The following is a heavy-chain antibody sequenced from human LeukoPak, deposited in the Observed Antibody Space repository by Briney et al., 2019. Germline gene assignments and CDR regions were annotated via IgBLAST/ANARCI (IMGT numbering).Heavy chain of an antibody. CDR2: ISGSSSYI. CDR1: GFTFSSYS. Sequence: GGSLRLSCAASGFTFSSYSMNWVRQAPGKGLEWVSSISGSSSYIYYADSVKGRFTISRDNAKNSLYLQMNSLRAEDTAVYYCAISGYCSGGSCYSNRYYYGMDVWGQGTTVTVSS. J-gene: IGHJ6*02. CDR3: AISGYCSGGSCYSNRYYYGMDV. V-gene: IGHV3-21*01. D-gene: IGHD2-15*01.